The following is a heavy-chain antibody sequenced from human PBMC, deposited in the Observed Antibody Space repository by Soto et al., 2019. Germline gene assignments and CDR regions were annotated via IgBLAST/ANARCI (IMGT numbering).Heavy chain of an antibody. Sequence: QVQLVQSGAEVKKPGASVKVSCKASGYTFTSYDINWVRQATGQGLEWMGWMNPNSGNTGYAQKFQGRVTMTRNTSISTAYMELSSLRSEDTAVYYCASGEGVGYCSGGSCYRWFDPWGQGTLVTVSS. J-gene: IGHJ5*02. D-gene: IGHD2-15*01. CDR1: GYTFTSYD. CDR2: MNPNSGNT. CDR3: ASGEGVGYCSGGSCYRWFDP. V-gene: IGHV1-8*01.